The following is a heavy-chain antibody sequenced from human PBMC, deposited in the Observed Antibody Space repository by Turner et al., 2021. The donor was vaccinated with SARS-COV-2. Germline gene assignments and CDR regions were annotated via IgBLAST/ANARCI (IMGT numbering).Heavy chain of an antibody. CDR1: RFTLSSYS. J-gene: IGHJ6*02. CDR2: ISSSSSYI. Sequence: EVQLVESGGGLVKPGGSLRLSCAASRFTLSSYSMNWVRQAPGKGLEWVSSISSSSSYIYYADSVKGRFTISRDNAKNSLYLQLNSLRAEDTAVYYCATIAAAGPDFYYYYGMDVWGQGTTVTVSS. V-gene: IGHV3-21*01. D-gene: IGHD6-13*01. CDR3: ATIAAAGPDFYYYYGMDV.